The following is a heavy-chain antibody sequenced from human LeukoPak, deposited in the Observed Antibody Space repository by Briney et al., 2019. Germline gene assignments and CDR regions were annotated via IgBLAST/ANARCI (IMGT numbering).Heavy chain of an antibody. CDR2: TNQSGST. V-gene: IGHV4-34*01. CDR1: GGSFSGYY. Sequence: SETLSLTCAVYGGSFSGYYWSWIRQPPGKGLEWIGETNQSGSTNYNPSLKSRVTISVDTSKNQFSLKLSSVTAADMAVYYCARRGEYSNTFYYYYYMDVWGKGTTVTVSS. D-gene: IGHD6-6*01. CDR3: ARRGEYSNTFYYYYYMDV. J-gene: IGHJ6*03.